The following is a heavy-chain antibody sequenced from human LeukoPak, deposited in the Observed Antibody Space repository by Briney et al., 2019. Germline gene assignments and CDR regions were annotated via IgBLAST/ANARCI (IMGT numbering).Heavy chain of an antibody. V-gene: IGHV3-23*01. D-gene: IGHD1-26*01. CDR2: ISDNGDST. CDR1: GFTFSTFA. J-gene: IGHJ4*02. Sequence: GGSLRLSCAASGFTFSTFAVSWVRQAPGKGLEWVSIISDNGDSTYYADSVKGRFTTSRDNSKNTLYLQMNSLRAEDTAVYYCAREVGALDFWGQGTLVTVSS. CDR3: AREVGALDF.